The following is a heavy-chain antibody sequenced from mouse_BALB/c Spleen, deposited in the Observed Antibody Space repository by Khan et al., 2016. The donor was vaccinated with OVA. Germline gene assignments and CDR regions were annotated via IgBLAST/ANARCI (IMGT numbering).Heavy chain of an antibody. D-gene: IGHD2-10*01. Sequence: QVQLKDSGPGLVAPSQSLSITCTVSGFSLTGYGVNWVRQPPGKGLEWLGMLWGDGSTDYNSALKSRLSISKDNSKSQVFLKMNSLQTDDTARYYCARAYYGNYREAMDYWGQGTSVTVSS. CDR2: LWGDGST. V-gene: IGHV2-6-7*01. CDR3: ARAYYGNYREAMDY. J-gene: IGHJ4*01. CDR1: GFSLTGYG.